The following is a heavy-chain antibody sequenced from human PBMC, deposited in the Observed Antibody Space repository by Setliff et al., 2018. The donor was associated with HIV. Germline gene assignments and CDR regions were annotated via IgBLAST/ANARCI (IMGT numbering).Heavy chain of an antibody. Sequence: GASVKVSCKASGGTFSSHAISWVRQAPGQGLEWMGGIIPIFGTANYARNFQGRVTITADTSTNTAYLEVVSLRSEDTAIYYCARHYFDSNSYYRPPFDSWGQGTPVTVSS. CDR3: ARHYFDSNSYYRPPFDS. CDR2: IIPIFGTA. V-gene: IGHV1-69*06. CDR1: GGTFSSHA. D-gene: IGHD3-22*01. J-gene: IGHJ5*01.